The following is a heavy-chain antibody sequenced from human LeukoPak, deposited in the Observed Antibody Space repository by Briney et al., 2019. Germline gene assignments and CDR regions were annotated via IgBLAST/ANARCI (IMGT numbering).Heavy chain of an antibody. Sequence: SETLSLTCTVSGGSIRSYYWTWIRQPPGKGREWIGYIYNSGNTNYNPSLKSRLSISVDTSKNQFSLKLSSVTAADTAVYYCARGTPYGSGWLIDYWGQGTLVTVSS. CDR1: GGSIRSYY. V-gene: IGHV4-59*08. CDR2: IYNSGNT. J-gene: IGHJ4*02. CDR3: ARGTPYGSGWLIDY. D-gene: IGHD6-19*01.